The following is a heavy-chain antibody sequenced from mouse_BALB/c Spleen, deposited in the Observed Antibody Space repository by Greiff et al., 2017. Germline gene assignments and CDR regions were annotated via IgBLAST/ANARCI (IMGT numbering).Heavy chain of an antibody. CDR2: INPSNGGT. J-gene: IGHJ4*01. V-gene: IGHV1S81*02. CDR3: TREGFTSTAMDY. CDR1: GYTFTSYY. D-gene: IGHD1-1*01. Sequence: QVQLQQSGAELVKPGASVKLSCTASGYTFTSYYMYWVKQRPGQGLEWIGEINPSNGGTNFNEKFKSKATLTVDKSSSTAYMQLSSLTSEDSAVYYCTREGFTSTAMDYWGQGTSVTVSS.